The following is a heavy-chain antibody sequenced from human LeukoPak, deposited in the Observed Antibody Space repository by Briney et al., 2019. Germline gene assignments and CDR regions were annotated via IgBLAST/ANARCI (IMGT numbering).Heavy chain of an antibody. CDR3: ARVRSQYCTNGVCSGNWFDP. V-gene: IGHV4-30-2*01. Sequence: SETLSLTCTVSGGSISSGGYYWSWIRQPPGKGLEWIGYIYHSGSTYYNPSLKSRVTISVDTSRNQFSLKLSSVTAADTAVYYCARVRSQYCTNGVCSGNWFDPWGQGTLVTVSS. CDR1: GGSISSGGYY. CDR2: IYHSGST. J-gene: IGHJ5*02. D-gene: IGHD2-8*01.